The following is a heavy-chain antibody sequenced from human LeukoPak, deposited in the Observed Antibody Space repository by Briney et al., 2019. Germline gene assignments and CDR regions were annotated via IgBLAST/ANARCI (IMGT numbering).Heavy chain of an antibody. D-gene: IGHD2-2*01. V-gene: IGHV3-30*05. CDR1: GFTFSSYA. CDR3: ARDWTSSQLPQTPGYYMDV. Sequence: PGGSLRLSCAASGFTFSSYAMHWVRQAPGKGLEWVAVISYDGSNKYYADSVKGRFTISRDNSKNTLYLQMNSLRAEGTAVYYCARDWTSSQLPQTPGYYMDVWGKGTTVTVSS. J-gene: IGHJ6*03. CDR2: ISYDGSNK.